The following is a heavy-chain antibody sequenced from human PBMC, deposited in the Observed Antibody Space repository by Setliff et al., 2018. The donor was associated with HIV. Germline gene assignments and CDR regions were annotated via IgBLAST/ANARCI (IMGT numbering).Heavy chain of an antibody. V-gene: IGHV3-21*01. D-gene: IGHD6-13*01. CDR1: GFTFSRNT. CDR3: ARTASYGNSWYHWFDP. J-gene: IGHJ5*02. CDR2: VSPTSSSI. Sequence: PGGSLRLSCAASGFTFSRNTMNWVRQAPGKGLEWVSSVSPTSSSIYYADSVKGRFTISRDNAKNSLYLQMNSLRAEDTAVYYCARTASYGNSWYHWFDPWGQGTLVTVSS.